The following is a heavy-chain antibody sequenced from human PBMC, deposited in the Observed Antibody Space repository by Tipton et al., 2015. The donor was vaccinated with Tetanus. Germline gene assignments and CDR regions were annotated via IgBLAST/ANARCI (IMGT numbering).Heavy chain of an antibody. CDR2: VHYTGKD. D-gene: IGHD3/OR15-3a*01. J-gene: IGHJ3*02. V-gene: IGHV4-59*13. CDR3: ARWTASGKGAFDI. Sequence: TLSLTCNVSGGSITSYYWSWIRQRPGRGLEWVGYVHYTGKDNYSPSLRSRVTLSVDTSKNQFSLKMNSVTAADTAAYYCARWTASGKGAFDIWGQGTMVTVSS. CDR1: GGSITSYY.